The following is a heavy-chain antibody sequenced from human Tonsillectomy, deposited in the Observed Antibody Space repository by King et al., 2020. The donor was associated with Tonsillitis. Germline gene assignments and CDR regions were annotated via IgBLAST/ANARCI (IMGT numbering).Heavy chain of an antibody. CDR2: TSYDGTNK. J-gene: IGHJ5*02. Sequence: VQLVESGGGVVQPGRSLRLSCAASGFIFSSYAMHWVRQAPGKGLEWMAVTSYDGTNKYYADSVRGRFTISRDNSKNTLYLQMNSLKVEDTAVYYCARESPFYYGSGSYSENWFDPWGQGTLVTVSS. D-gene: IGHD3-10*01. CDR1: GFIFSSYA. V-gene: IGHV3-30*14. CDR3: ARESPFYYGSGSYSENWFDP.